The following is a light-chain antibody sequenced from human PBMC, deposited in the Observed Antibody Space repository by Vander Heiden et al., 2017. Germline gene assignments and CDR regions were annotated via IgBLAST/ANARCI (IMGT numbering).Light chain of an antibody. J-gene: IGLJ2*01. CDR1: SSDVGSYNL. V-gene: IGLV2-23*01. Sequence: QSALLHPPLMYGSPGQSITISCTGTSSDVGSYNLVSWYQQHPGKAPKLMIYEGSKRPSGVSNRFSGSKSGNTASLTISGLQAEDEADYYCCSYAGSSPVFGGGTKLTVL. CDR3: CSYAGSSPV. CDR2: EGS.